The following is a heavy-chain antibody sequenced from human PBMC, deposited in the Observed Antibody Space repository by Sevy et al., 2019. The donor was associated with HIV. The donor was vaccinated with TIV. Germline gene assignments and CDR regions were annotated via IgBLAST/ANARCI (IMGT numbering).Heavy chain of an antibody. CDR3: ASVAVGVVVPAAMRVSGGWFDP. CDR2: ISYDGSKK. V-gene: IGHV3-30-3*01. Sequence: GGSLRLSCAASGFTFSSYAMHWVRQAPGKGLEWVAVISYDGSKKYYADSVKGRFTISRDNSKNTVYLQMNSLRAEDTAVYYCASVAVGVVVPAAMRVSGGWFDPWGQGTLVTVSS. D-gene: IGHD2-2*01. J-gene: IGHJ5*02. CDR1: GFTFSSYA.